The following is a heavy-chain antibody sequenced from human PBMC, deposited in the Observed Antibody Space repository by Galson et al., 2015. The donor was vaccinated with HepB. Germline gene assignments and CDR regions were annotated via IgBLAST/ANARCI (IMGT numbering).Heavy chain of an antibody. CDR2: IYSGGST. V-gene: IGHV3-66*02. D-gene: IGHD2-15*01. Sequence: SLRLSCAASGFTVSSNYMSWVRQAPGKGLEWVSVIYSGGSTYYADSVKGRFTISRDNSKNTLYLQMNSLRAEDTAVYYCARVVSGGSWWDAFDIWGQGTMVTVSS. CDR1: GFTVSSNY. CDR3: ARVVSGGSWWDAFDI. J-gene: IGHJ3*02.